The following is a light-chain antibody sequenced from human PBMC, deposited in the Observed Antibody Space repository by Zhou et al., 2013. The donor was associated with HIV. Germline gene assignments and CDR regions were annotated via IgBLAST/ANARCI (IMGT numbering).Light chain of an antibody. CDR2: DTS. J-gene: IGKJ1*01. V-gene: IGKV3-20*01. CDR3: QQYYISPWT. CDR1: QSVSGSY. Sequence: EIVLTQSPGTLSLSPGERATLSCRASQSVSGSYLAWYQQKPGQAPRLLIYDTSSRATGIPDRFSGSGSGTDFTLTISRLEPEDFAVYHCQQYYISPWTFG.